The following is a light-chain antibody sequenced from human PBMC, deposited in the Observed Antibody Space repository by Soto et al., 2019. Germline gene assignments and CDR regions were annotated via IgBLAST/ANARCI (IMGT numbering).Light chain of an antibody. Sequence: QLVLTQSPSASASLGASVKLTCTLSSGHSNYAIAWHQQQPEKGPRYLMILNSDGSHSTGDGIPDRFSGSSSGAERYLTISSLQSEDEADYYRQTWGTGIQVFGTGTKVTVL. CDR3: QTWGTGIQV. CDR1: SGHSNYA. CDR2: LNSDGSH. J-gene: IGLJ1*01. V-gene: IGLV4-69*01.